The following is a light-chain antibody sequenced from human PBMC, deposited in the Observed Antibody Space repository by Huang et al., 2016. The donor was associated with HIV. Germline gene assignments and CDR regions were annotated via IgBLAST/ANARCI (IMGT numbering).Light chain of an antibody. CDR1: QNIGSY. CDR3: QQTYTTPLT. V-gene: IGKV1-39*01. CDR2: ASS. Sequence: DFQMTQSPSSLSASLRDRVTITCWTSQNIGSYLNWYQQKRGSAPDLLIYASSNLQGGVPSRFNGSGSGTDFTLTISSLQPEDIASYYCQQTYTTPLTFGGRTKVEIK. J-gene: IGKJ4*01.